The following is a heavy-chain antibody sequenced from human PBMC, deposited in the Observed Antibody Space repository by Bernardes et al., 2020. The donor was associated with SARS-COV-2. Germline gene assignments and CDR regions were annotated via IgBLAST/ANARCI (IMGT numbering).Heavy chain of an antibody. CDR1: GGSVSSGSYY. D-gene: IGHD3-10*01. V-gene: IGHV4-61*01. CDR2: IYYSGST. Sequence: SETLSLTCTVSGGSVSSGSYYWSWIRQPPGKGLEWIGYIYYSGSTNYNPSLKSRVTISVDTSKNQFSLKLSSVTAADTAVYYCAGEPLGWVTMVRGLIKRYCMDVWGQGTTVAVS. CDR3: AGEPLGWVTMVRGLIKRYCMDV. J-gene: IGHJ6*02.